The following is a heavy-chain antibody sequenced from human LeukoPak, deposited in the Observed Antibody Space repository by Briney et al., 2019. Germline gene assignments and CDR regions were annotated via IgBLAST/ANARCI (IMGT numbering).Heavy chain of an antibody. CDR3: ARELPFDY. D-gene: IGHD2-15*01. CDR1: GFTFSSYW. J-gene: IGHJ4*02. V-gene: IGHV3-74*01. Sequence: PGGSLRLSCAASGFTFSSYWMHWVRQAPGKGLVWVSRISSDGSKTNYADSVKGRFTISRDNAKNTLYLQMNSLRDEDTAVYYCARELPFDYWGQGTLVTVSS. CDR2: ISSDGSKT.